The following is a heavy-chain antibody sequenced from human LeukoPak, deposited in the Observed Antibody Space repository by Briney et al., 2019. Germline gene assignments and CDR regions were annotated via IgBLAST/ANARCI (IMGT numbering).Heavy chain of an antibody. D-gene: IGHD3-10*01. V-gene: IGHV3-23*01. CDR1: GFTFSSYA. J-gene: IGHJ4*02. CDR2: ISGSGGST. Sequence: SGGSLRLSCAASGFTFSSYAMSWVRQAPGKGLEWVSAISGSGGSTYYADSVKGRFTISRDNSKNTLYLQMNSLRAEDMAVYYCAKQVRGVIYFDYWGRGTLVTVSS. CDR3: AKQVRGVIYFDY.